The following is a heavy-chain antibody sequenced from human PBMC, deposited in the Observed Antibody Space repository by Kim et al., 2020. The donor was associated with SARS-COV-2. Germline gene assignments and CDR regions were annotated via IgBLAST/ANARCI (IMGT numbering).Heavy chain of an antibody. D-gene: IGHD3-10*01. V-gene: IGHV4-59*13. CDR1: GGSISSYY. J-gene: IGHJ3*02. Sequence: SDTLSLTCTVSGGSISSYYWSWIRQPPGKGLEWIGYIYYSGSTNYNPSLKSRVTISVDTSKNQFSLKLSSVTAADTAVYYCARGFLWFGELMLAFDIWGQGTMVTVSS. CDR2: IYYSGST. CDR3: ARGFLWFGELMLAFDI.